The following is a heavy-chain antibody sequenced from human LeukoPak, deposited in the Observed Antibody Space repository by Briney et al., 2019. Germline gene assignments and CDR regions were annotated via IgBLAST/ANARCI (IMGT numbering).Heavy chain of an antibody. V-gene: IGHV1-46*01. D-gene: IGHD6-13*01. CDR2: INPSGGST. Sequence: GGSLRLSCKASGYTFTSYYMHWVRQAPGQGLEWMGIINPSGGSTSYAQKFQGRVTMTRDTSTSTVYMELSSLRSEDTAVYYCARDLIAAAGVDYWGQGTLVTVSS. CDR1: GYTFTSYY. CDR3: ARDLIAAAGVDY. J-gene: IGHJ4*02.